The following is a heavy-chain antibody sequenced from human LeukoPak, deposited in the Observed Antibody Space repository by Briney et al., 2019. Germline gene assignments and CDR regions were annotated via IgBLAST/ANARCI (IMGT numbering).Heavy chain of an antibody. CDR2: ISSSGGTI. V-gene: IGHV3-11*01. CDR1: GFTFSDYY. D-gene: IGHD4-17*01. CDR3: ARDGPHGDYEDY. Sequence: PGGSLRLSCAASGFTFSDYYMSWVRQAPGKGLEWMSYISSSGGTIYYADSVVGRSTISRENARNSLFLQMNSLRVEDTAVYYCARDGPHGDYEDYWGQGTLVTVSS. J-gene: IGHJ4*02.